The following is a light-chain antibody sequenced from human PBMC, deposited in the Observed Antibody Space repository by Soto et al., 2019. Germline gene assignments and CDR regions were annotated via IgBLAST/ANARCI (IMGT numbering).Light chain of an antibody. CDR1: QDISSY. V-gene: IGKV1D-12*01. CDR2: AAF. Sequence: DIQMTQSPSSVAASVGDRVTITCRASQDISSYLAWYQQKPGEAPKVLIYAAFSLQSGVPSRFSGSGSGTDFTLTISSLQPEDFATYYCQQTNSFPLTFGGGTKAEIK. CDR3: QQTNSFPLT. J-gene: IGKJ4*01.